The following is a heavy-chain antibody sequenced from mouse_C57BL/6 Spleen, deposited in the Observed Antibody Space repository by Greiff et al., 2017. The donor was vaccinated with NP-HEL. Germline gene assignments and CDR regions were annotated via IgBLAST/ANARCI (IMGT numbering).Heavy chain of an antibody. Sequence: VQLQESGAELVKPGASVKLSCKASGYTFTSYWMQWVKQRPGQGLEWIGEIDPSDSYTNYNQKFKGKATLTVDTSSSTAYMQLSSLTSEDSAVYYCARWGDYDYDWFAYWGQGTLVTVSA. CDR3: ARWGDYDYDWFAY. J-gene: IGHJ3*01. V-gene: IGHV1-50*01. D-gene: IGHD2-4*01. CDR1: GYTFTSYW. CDR2: IDPSDSYT.